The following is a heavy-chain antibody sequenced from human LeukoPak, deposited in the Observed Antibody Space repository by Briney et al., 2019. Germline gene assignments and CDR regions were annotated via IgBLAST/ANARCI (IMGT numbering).Heavy chain of an antibody. V-gene: IGHV1-18*01. J-gene: IGHJ6*02. Sequence: GASVKVSCKASGYTFTSYGISWVRQAPGQGLEWVGWISANNGNTNYAQKFQGRVTMTTDTSTNTVYMELRGLRSDDTAVYYCARDNRGTIMVRGVIAGMDVWGQGTTVTVSS. CDR3: ARDNRGTIMVRGVIAGMDV. D-gene: IGHD3-10*01. CDR2: ISANNGNT. CDR1: GYTFTSYG.